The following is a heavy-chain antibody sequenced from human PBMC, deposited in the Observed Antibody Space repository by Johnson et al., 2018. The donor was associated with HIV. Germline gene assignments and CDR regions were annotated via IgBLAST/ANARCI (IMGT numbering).Heavy chain of an antibody. Sequence: QVQLVESGGSVVRPGGSLRLYCATSGFTFDGYGMSWVRQVPGKGLEWVAVISCDGSTKYYADSVKGCFTISSDNSKNTLYLQMNRRRAEDAAVYYCAKEISGGGGWEYDAFDIWGQGTMVTVSS. CDR2: ISCDGSTK. CDR1: GFTFDGYG. CDR3: AKEISGGGGWEYDAFDI. D-gene: IGHD2-15*01. V-gene: IGHV3-30*18. J-gene: IGHJ3*02.